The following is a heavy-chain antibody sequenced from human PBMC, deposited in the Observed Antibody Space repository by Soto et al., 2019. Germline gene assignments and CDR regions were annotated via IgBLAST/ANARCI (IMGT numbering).Heavy chain of an antibody. CDR3: ARDLADRGDYFDY. CDR1: GDSISRGGYY. CDR2: IYYTGST. D-gene: IGHD3-10*01. V-gene: IGHV4-31*03. J-gene: IGHJ4*02. Sequence: QVQLQESGPGLVKPSQTLSLTCTVSGDSISRGGYYWSWIRQHPGKGLEWIGYIYYTGSTYYNPSLKSRVTISVDTSKNQFSLKVSSVTAADTAVYYCARDLADRGDYFDYWGQGTLVTVSS.